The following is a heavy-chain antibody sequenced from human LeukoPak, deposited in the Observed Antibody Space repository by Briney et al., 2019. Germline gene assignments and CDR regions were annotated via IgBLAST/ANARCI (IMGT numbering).Heavy chain of an antibody. CDR2: IYYSGST. Sequence: PSQTLSLTCTVSGGSISSGGYYWSWIRQHPGKGLEWIGYIYYSGSTYYNPSLKSRVTISVDTSKNQFSLKLSSVTAADTAVYYCARGRRMLLGAFDIWGQGTMVTVSS. J-gene: IGHJ3*02. V-gene: IGHV4-31*03. CDR1: GGSISSGGYY. CDR3: ARGRRMLLGAFDI. D-gene: IGHD2-8*01.